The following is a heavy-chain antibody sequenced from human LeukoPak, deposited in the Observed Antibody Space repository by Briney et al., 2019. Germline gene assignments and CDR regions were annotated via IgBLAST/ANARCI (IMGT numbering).Heavy chain of an antibody. D-gene: IGHD3-10*01. V-gene: IGHV4-34*01. J-gene: IGHJ5*02. CDR2: INHSGST. Sequence: KPGGSLRLSCAASGFTFSDSYMTWIRQAPGKGLEWIGEINHSGSTNYNPSLKSRVTISVDTSKNQFSLKLMSVTAADTAVYYCARDSGTTGEVKFDPWGQGTLVTVSS. CDR3: ARDSGTTGEVKFDP. CDR1: GFTFSDSY.